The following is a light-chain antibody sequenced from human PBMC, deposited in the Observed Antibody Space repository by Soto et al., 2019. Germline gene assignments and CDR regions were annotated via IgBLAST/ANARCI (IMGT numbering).Light chain of an antibody. V-gene: IGLV2-23*02. J-gene: IGLJ1*01. CDR2: EVS. CDR3: CSYAGSSTYV. Sequence: QSELPQPASVSVSPGQSITISCTGTSSDIGSYNLVSWFQQHPGKAPKLMIYEVSKRPSGVSNRFSGSKSGNTASLTISGLQAEDEADYYCCSYAGSSTYVFGTGTKVTVL. CDR1: SSDIGSYNL.